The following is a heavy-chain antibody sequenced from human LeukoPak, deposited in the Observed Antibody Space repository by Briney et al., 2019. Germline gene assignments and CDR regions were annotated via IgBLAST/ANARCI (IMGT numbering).Heavy chain of an antibody. V-gene: IGHV3-74*01. Sequence: GRSLRLSCAASGFPFSSYAMYWVRQAPGKGLVWVSRVHGDGNNRDNAKNTLYLQMNSLRPDDTAVYYCARARVGDPTDYWGQGTLVTVSS. J-gene: IGHJ4*02. CDR1: GFPFSSYA. CDR2: VHGDGN. CDR3: ARARVGDPTDY. D-gene: IGHD1-26*01.